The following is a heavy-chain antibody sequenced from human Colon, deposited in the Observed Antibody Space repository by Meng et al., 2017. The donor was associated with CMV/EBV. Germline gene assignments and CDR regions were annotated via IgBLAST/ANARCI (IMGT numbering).Heavy chain of an antibody. CDR2: IRYDGSNK. CDR3: AKANYDFWSGYFGALDY. D-gene: IGHD3-3*01. J-gene: IGHJ4*02. CDR1: GFSFSAYG. Sequence: GGSLRLSCAASGFSFSAYGMHWVRQAPGKWLEWVAFIRYDGSNKYYVDSVKGRFTISRDNSKNTLYLQMKSLRAEDTAMYYCAKANYDFWSGYFGALDYWGQGTLVTVSS. V-gene: IGHV3-30*02.